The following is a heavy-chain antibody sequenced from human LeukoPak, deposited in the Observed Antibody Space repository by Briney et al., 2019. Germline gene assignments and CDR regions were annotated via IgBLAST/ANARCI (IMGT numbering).Heavy chain of an antibody. CDR2: IYPGDYDT. D-gene: IGHD3-9*01. Sequence: GESLMISWKGSGYSFTNYLIGLVRQTPGEGLEWVRIIYPGDYDTRYSPSFHGQVTISADKSISTAYPQWSSLKASDTAMYYCARPEGHYDILTGGSLDYWGQGTLVTVSS. CDR3: ARPEGHYDILTGGSLDY. V-gene: IGHV5-51*01. CDR1: GYSFTNYL. J-gene: IGHJ4*02.